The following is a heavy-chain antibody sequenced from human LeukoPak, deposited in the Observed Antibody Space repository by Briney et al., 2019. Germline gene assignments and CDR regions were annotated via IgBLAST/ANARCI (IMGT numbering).Heavy chain of an antibody. D-gene: IGHD6-19*01. Sequence: GASVKVSCKASGYTFTIYGISWVRQAPGQGLEWMGWISAYNGNTNYAQKLQGRVTMTTDTSTSTAYMELRSLRSDDTAVYYCARGPLIAVAGRALPWYFDYWGQGTLVTVSS. V-gene: IGHV1-18*01. CDR2: ISAYNGNT. CDR1: GYTFTIYG. CDR3: ARGPLIAVAGRALPWYFDY. J-gene: IGHJ4*02.